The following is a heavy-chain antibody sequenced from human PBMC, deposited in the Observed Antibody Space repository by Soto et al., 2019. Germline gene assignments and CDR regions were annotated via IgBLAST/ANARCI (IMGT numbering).Heavy chain of an antibody. Sequence: GGSLRLSCAASGFAFDSYWMHWVRQVPGERPVWVSRIDYDGTTTTYADFVKGRFTISRDNAKNTLYLQMNNLRAEDTAVYYCTRGPRPSSAGTGAYWGQGTQVTVSS. J-gene: IGHJ4*02. CDR3: TRGPRPSSAGTGAY. V-gene: IGHV3-74*01. CDR1: GFAFDSYW. CDR2: IDYDGTTT. D-gene: IGHD3-10*01.